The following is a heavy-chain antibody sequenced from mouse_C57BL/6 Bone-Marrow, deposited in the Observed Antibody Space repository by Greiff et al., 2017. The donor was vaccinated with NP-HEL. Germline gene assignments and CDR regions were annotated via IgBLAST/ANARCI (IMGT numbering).Heavy chain of an antibody. D-gene: IGHD1-1*01. Sequence: VKLQESGPELVKPGASVKLSCKASGYTFTSYDINWVKQRPGQGLEWIGWIYPRDGSTKYNEKFKGKATLTVDTSSSTAYMELHSLTSEDSAVYFCARIYYYASNYHYWYFDVWGRGTTVTVSS. CDR1: GYTFTSYD. V-gene: IGHV1-85*01. CDR2: IYPRDGST. CDR3: ARIYYYASNYHYWYFDV. J-gene: IGHJ1*03.